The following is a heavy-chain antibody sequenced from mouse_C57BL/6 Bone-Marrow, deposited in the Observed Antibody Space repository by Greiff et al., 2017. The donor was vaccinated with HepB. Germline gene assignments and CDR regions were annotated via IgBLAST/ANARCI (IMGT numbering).Heavy chain of an antibody. CDR2: IYPRSGNT. V-gene: IGHV1-81*01. J-gene: IGHJ2*01. CDR3: ARAGGSKVDY. D-gene: IGHD1-1*01. CDR1: GYTFTSYG. Sequence: VKLMESGAELARPGASVKLSCKASGYTFTSYGISWVKQRTGQGLEWIGEIYPRSGNTYYNEKFKGKATLTADKSSSTAYMELRSLTSEDSAVYFCARAGGSKVDYWGQGTTLTVSS.